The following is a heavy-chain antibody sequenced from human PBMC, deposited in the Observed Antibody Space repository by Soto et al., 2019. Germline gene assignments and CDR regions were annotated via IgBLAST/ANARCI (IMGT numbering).Heavy chain of an antibody. CDR1: GGTFSSCA. V-gene: IGHV1-69*01. CDR2: IIPIFGTA. J-gene: IGHJ6*02. CDR3: ARARDTAMARDYYYYGMDV. Sequence: QVQLVQSGAEVKKPGSSVKVSCKASGGTFSSCAISWVRQAPGQGLEWMGGIIPIFGTANYAQKFQGRVTITADESTSTAYMELSSLRSEDTAVYYCARARDTAMARDYYYYGMDVWGQGTTVTVSS. D-gene: IGHD5-18*01.